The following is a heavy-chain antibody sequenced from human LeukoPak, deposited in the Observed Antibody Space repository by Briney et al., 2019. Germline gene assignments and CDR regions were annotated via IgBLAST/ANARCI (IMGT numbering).Heavy chain of an antibody. V-gene: IGHV4-34*01. CDR1: GGSFSGYY. CDR3: ARGLGSIAAAVYFDY. D-gene: IGHD6-13*01. J-gene: IGHJ4*02. CDR2: INHSGST. Sequence: SERLSLTCAVYGGSFSGYYWSWIRQPPGKGLEWIGEINHSGSTNYNPSLKSRVTISVDTSKNQFSLKLSSLTAADTAVYYCARGLGSIAAAVYFDYWGPGTLVTVSS.